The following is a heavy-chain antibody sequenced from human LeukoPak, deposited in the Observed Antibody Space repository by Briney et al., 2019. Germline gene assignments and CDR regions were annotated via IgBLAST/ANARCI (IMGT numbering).Heavy chain of an antibody. J-gene: IGHJ4*02. CDR2: IYHSGST. D-gene: IGHD6-19*01. CDR3: ARQQIYVGIAMVDYFDY. V-gene: IGHV4-38-2*02. CDR1: GYSISSGYY. Sequence: SETLSFTVTVSGYSISSGYYWGWVRQPPGNWLEWIVSIYHSGSTTYNPSLKSRVTISGDTSKNQFSLKLRYVTAADTTIYYCARQQIYVGIAMVDYFDYWGQGILVTVSS.